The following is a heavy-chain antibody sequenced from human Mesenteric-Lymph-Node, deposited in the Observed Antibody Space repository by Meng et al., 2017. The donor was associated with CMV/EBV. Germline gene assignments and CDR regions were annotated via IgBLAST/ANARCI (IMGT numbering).Heavy chain of an antibody. CDR1: GFTFSRSG. J-gene: IGHJ4*02. Sequence: LSLTCASSGFTFSRSGMHWIRQAAGQGLEWVAYIRYDGNNKYFADSVRGRFTISRDNSKDTLYLQMNSLRAEDTAVYYCAKDTLLMGASGTYDYWGQGTLVTVSS. CDR3: AKDTLLMGASGTYDY. V-gene: IGHV3-30*02. CDR2: IRYDGNNK. D-gene: IGHD1-26*01.